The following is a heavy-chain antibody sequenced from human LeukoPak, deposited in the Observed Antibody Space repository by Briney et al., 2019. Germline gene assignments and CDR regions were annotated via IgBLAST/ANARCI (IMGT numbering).Heavy chain of an antibody. V-gene: IGHV3-7*01. Sequence: GGSLRLSCAASGFTFSDYYMSWVRQAPGKGLEWVASIKHDGSEKYYVDSVRGRFTISRDNTMNSLYLQMSSLRAEDTAVYYCATDRGWRTSGYYLYYFEYWGQGTLVTFSS. CDR1: GFTFSDYY. CDR3: ATDRGWRTSGYYLYYFEY. CDR2: IKHDGSEK. J-gene: IGHJ4*02. D-gene: IGHD3-3*01.